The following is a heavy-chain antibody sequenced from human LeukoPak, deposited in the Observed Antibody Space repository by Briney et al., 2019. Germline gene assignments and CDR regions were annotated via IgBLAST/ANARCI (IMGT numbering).Heavy chain of an antibody. V-gene: IGHV3-74*01. D-gene: IGHD3-22*01. Sequence: GGSLRLSCAASGFTLSSYWMHWVRHTPGKGLVWVSRIKSDGSTNYTDSVKGRFTVSRDNAKNKVSLQMNSLTAEDTGVYYCARAPSEIGGYYPEYFRHWGQGTLVTVSS. CDR2: IKSDGST. CDR3: ARAPSEIGGYYPEYFRH. CDR1: GFTLSSYW. J-gene: IGHJ1*01.